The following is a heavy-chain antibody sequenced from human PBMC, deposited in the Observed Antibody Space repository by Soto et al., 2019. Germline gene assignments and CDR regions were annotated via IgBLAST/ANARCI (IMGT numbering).Heavy chain of an antibody. J-gene: IGHJ6*03. D-gene: IGHD2-2*01. CDR1: GFTFSSYA. CDR2: ISGSGGST. V-gene: IGHV3-23*01. CDR3: AKDLYCSSTSCYYYYMDV. Sequence: ESGGGLVQPGGSLRLSCAASGFTFSSYAMSWVRQAPGKGLEWVSAISGSGGSTYYADSVKGRFTISRDNSKNTLYLQMNSLRAEDTAVYYCAKDLYCSSTSCYYYYMDVWGKGTTVTVSS.